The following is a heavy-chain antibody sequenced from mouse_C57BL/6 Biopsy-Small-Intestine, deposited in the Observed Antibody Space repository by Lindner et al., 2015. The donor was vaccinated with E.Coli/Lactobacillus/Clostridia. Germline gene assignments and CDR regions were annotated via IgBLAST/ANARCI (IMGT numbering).Heavy chain of an antibody. CDR2: ISSGGSYT. CDR3: ARHLWYYGSSAYYYAMDY. Sequence: VQLQESGGDLVKPGGSLKLSCAASGFTFSSYGMSWVRQTPDKRLEWVATISSGGSYTYYPDSVKGRFTISRDNAKNTLYLQMSSLKSEDTAMYYCARHLWYYGSSAYYYAMDYWGQGTSVTVSS. V-gene: IGHV5-6*01. D-gene: IGHD1-1*01. J-gene: IGHJ4*01. CDR1: GFTFSSYG.